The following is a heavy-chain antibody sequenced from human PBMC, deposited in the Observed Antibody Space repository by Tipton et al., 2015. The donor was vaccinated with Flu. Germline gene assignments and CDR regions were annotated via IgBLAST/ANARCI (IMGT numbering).Heavy chain of an antibody. D-gene: IGHD4-11*01. CDR3: ARRDYSNYVSDPKNWFNS. CDR1: RDSIVCRYY. Sequence: LRLSCSVFRDSIVCRYYWAWIRQPPGKGLEWIGNIHREGNSYYSPSLKSRVTMSIDRSKNQFSLEMRSVTASDTAVYYCARRDYSNYVSDPKNWFNSWGLGTLVTVSS. V-gene: IGHV4-38-2*01. CDR2: IHREGNS. J-gene: IGHJ5*01.